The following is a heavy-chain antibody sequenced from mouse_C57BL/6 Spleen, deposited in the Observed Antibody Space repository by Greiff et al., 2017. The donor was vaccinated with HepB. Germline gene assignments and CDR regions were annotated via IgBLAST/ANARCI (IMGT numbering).Heavy chain of an antibody. Sequence: QVQLQQSGPGLVQPSQSLSITCTVSGFSLTSYGVHWVRQSPGKGLEWLGVIWSGGSTDYNAAFISRLSISKDNSKSQVFFKMNSLQADDTAIYYCAREDDGGWFAYWGQGTLVTVSA. D-gene: IGHD2-12*01. J-gene: IGHJ3*01. CDR1: GFSLTSYG. CDR2: IWSGGST. CDR3: AREDDGGWFAY. V-gene: IGHV2-2*01.